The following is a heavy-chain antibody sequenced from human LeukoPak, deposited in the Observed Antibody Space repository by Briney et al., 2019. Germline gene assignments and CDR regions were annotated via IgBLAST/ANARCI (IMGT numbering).Heavy chain of an antibody. V-gene: IGHV1-2*02. J-gene: IGHJ4*02. CDR1: GYTFTGYY. CDR2: INPNRGGT. CDR3: ARGIAARRFDY. Sequence: ASVKVSCKASGYTFTGYYMHWARQAPGQGLEWMGWINPNRGGTNYAQKFQGRVTMTRDTSISTAYMELSRLRSDDTAVYYCARGIAARRFDYWGQGTLVTVSS. D-gene: IGHD6-6*01.